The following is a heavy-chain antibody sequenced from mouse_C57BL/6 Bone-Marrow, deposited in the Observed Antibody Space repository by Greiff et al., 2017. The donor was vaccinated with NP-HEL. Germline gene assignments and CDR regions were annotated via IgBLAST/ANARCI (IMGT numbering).Heavy chain of an antibody. Sequence: VQLKQFWAEPVKPGASVKLFCKASGYTFTSHWMQWVKQRPGQGPEWIGETYPSDCYTNYKQKFKGKATLTVDTSSSTAYMQLSSLTSEDSAVYYCAREIATVVGGAYWGQGTLVTVSA. CDR3: AREIATVVGGAY. CDR1: GYTFTSHW. V-gene: IGHV1-50*01. CDR2: TYPSDCYT. D-gene: IGHD1-1*01. J-gene: IGHJ3*01.